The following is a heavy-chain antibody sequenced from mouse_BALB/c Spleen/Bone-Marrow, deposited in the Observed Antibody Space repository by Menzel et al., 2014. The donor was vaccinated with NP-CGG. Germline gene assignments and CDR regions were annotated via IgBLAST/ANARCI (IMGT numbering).Heavy chain of an antibody. CDR3: ARVYYGYDGTSSWFAY. CDR2: INPYNDGT. CDR1: GYTFTNYV. D-gene: IGHD2-2*01. J-gene: IGHJ3*01. V-gene: IGHV1-14*01. Sequence: VQLQQSGPVLVKPGASVKMSCKASGYTFTNYVMHWVKQKPGQGLEWIGYINPYNDGTKYNEKLKGKATLTSDKSSSTAYMDLSSLTSEDSAVYYCARVYYGYDGTSSWFAYWGQGTLVTVSA.